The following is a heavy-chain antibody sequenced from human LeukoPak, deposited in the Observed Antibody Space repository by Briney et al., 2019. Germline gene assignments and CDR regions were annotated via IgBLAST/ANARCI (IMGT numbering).Heavy chain of an antibody. CDR3: ARGYDYYGMDV. D-gene: IGHD3-10*01. CDR2: IRGSGGST. CDR1: GFTFSSYA. J-gene: IGHJ6*02. V-gene: IGHV3-23*01. Sequence: GGSLRLSCAASGFTFSSYAMSWVRQAPGKGLEWVSAIRGSGGSTYYADSVKGGFTISRDNSKNTLYLQMNSLRAEDTAVYYCARGYDYYGMDVWGQGTTVTVSS.